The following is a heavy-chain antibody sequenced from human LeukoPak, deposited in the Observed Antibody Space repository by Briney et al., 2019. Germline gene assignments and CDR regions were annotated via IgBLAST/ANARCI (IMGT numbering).Heavy chain of an antibody. Sequence: GGSLRLSCAASGFTFSTYWMSWVRQAPGKGLEWVAGISTSGGTTYYADSVKGRFTISRDNSKNTLYLQMNSLRAEDTAVYYCAKDNIFYGSGSYWDYWGQGTLVTVSS. CDR1: GFTFSTYW. CDR2: ISTSGGTT. D-gene: IGHD3-10*01. V-gene: IGHV3-23*01. J-gene: IGHJ4*02. CDR3: AKDNIFYGSGSYWDY.